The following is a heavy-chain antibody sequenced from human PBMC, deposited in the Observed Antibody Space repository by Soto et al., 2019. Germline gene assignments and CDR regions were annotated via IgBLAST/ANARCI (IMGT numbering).Heavy chain of an antibody. Sequence: ASVKVSCKASGYTFTSYAMHWVRQAPGQRLEWMGWINAGNGNRKYSQKFQGRVTITRDTSASTAYMELSSLRSEDTAVYYCARGIKYGDYSRLFDPWGPGTLVTVSS. D-gene: IGHD4-17*01. CDR1: GYTFTSYA. CDR2: INAGNGNR. V-gene: IGHV1-3*01. J-gene: IGHJ5*02. CDR3: ARGIKYGDYSRLFDP.